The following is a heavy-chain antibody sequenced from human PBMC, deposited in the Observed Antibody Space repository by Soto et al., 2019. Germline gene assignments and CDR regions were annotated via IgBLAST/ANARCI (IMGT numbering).Heavy chain of an antibody. V-gene: IGHV1-8*01. Sequence: QVQLVQSGAEVKKPGASVKVSCKASGYTFTSYDINWVRQATGQGLEWMGWMNPNSGNTGYAQKFQGRVTMTRNTSISTAYMELSSLRYEDTAVYYCACGRDYDFWSGQNNWFDPWGQGTLVTVSS. CDR1: GYTFTSYD. CDR3: ACGRDYDFWSGQNNWFDP. J-gene: IGHJ5*02. D-gene: IGHD3-3*01. CDR2: MNPNSGNT.